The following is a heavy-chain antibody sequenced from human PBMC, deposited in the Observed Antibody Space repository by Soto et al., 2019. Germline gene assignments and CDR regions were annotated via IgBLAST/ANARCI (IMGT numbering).Heavy chain of an antibody. CDR2: IDPSDSYT. D-gene: IGHD3-22*01. V-gene: IGHV5-10-1*01. CDR1: GYSFTNYW. J-gene: IGHJ5*02. Sequence: GESLKISCKGSGYSFTNYWITWVRQMPGKGLEWMGRIDPSDSYTKYSPSFQGHVTISADKSISTAYLQWSSLKASDTAMYYCASQMRNDSRFDPWGQGTLVTVSS. CDR3: ASQMRNDSRFDP.